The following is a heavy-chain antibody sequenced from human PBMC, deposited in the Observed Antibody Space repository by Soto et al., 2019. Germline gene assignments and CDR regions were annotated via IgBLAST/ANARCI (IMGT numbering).Heavy chain of an antibody. CDR2: ISYDGSNK. CDR3: AKDDGEYSSSWSSAEEYGMDV. D-gene: IGHD6-6*01. Sequence: GGSLRLSCAASGFTFSSYGMHWVRQAPGKGLEWVAVISYDGSNKYYADSVKGRFTISRDNSKNTLYLQMNSLRAEDTAVYYCAKDDGEYSSSWSSAEEYGMDVWGQGTTVTVSS. J-gene: IGHJ6*02. V-gene: IGHV3-30*18. CDR1: GFTFSSYG.